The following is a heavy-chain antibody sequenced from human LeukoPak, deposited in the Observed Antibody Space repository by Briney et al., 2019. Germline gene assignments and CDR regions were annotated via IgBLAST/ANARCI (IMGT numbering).Heavy chain of an antibody. CDR3: VSFYETY. D-gene: IGHD2/OR15-2a*01. CDR2: INSDGSWT. Sequence: GGSLRLSCAASGSYWMHWVRQAPGKGLVWVSHINSDGSWTSYADSVKGRFTISKDNAKNTVYLPMNNLRAEDTAVYYCVSFYETYWGRGTLVTVSS. CDR1: GSYW. J-gene: IGHJ4*02. V-gene: IGHV3-74*01.